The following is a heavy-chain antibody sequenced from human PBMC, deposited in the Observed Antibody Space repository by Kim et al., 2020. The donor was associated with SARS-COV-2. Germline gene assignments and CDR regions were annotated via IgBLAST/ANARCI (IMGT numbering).Heavy chain of an antibody. D-gene: IGHD6-19*01. Sequence: SVKGRFTLSRDNAKNSLYLQVNSLRAEDTAVYYCARVPRGSGSPSGAFDIWGQGTMVTVSS. J-gene: IGHJ3*02. CDR3: ARVPRGSGSPSGAFDI. V-gene: IGHV3-7*04.